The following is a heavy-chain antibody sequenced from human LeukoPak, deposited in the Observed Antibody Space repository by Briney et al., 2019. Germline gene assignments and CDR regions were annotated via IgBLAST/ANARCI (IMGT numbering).Heavy chain of an antibody. V-gene: IGHV3-23*01. D-gene: IGHD4-17*01. Sequence: GGSLRLSCAVSGFTFSSHWMSWVRQAPGKGLEWVSSIDASGAYAYYADSVKGRFTISRDNSKNTLYLQMNTLRAEDTAVYSCAKISSVTANFDCWGQGTLVTISS. CDR3: AKISSVTANFDC. CDR2: IDASGAYA. CDR1: GFTFSSHW. J-gene: IGHJ4*02.